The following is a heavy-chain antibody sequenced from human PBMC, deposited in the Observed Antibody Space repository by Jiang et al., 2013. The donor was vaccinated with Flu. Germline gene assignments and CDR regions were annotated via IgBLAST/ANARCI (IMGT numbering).Heavy chain of an antibody. Sequence: LLKPSETLSLTCTVSGGSISSYYWSWIRQPPGKGLEWIGYIYYSGSTNYNPSLKSRVTISVDTSKNQFSLKLSSVTAADTAVYYCAGSLVMGSGYYEALDAFDIWGQGTMVTVSS. CDR1: GGSISSYY. CDR2: IYYSGST. V-gene: IGHV4-59*01. D-gene: IGHD3-22*01. J-gene: IGHJ3*02. CDR3: AGSLVMGSGYYEALDAFDI.